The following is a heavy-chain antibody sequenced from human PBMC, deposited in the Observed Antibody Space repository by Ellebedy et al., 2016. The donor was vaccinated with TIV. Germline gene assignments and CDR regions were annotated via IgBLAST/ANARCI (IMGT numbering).Heavy chain of an antibody. J-gene: IGHJ4*02. CDR2: IWYDGSNK. CDR3: ARDDIAVAGTLDY. Sequence: GGSLRLXXAASGFTFSNYGMHWVRQAPGKGLEWVAVIWYDGSNKYYADSVKGRFTISRDNSKNTLYLQMNSLRAEDTAVYYCARDDIAVAGTLDYWGQGTLVTVSS. D-gene: IGHD6-19*01. CDR1: GFTFSNYG. V-gene: IGHV3-33*01.